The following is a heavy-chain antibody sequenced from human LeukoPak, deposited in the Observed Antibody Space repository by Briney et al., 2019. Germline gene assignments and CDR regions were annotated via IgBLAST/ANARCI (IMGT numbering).Heavy chain of an antibody. V-gene: IGHV3-48*03. CDR3: ARQVEGPNWFDP. CDR1: GFTFSSYE. CDR2: ISSSGSTI. Sequence: GGSLRLSCAASGFTFSSYEMNWVRQAPGKGLEWVSYISSSGSTIYYADSVKGRFTISRDNAKNSLYLQMNSLRAEDTAVYYCARQVEGPNWFDPWGQGTLVTVSS. D-gene: IGHD2-15*01. J-gene: IGHJ5*02.